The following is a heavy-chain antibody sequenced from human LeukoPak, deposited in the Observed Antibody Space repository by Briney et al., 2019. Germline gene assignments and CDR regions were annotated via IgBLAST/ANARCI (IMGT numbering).Heavy chain of an antibody. CDR2: IYSGGST. Sequence: SGGSLRLSCAASGFTVSSNYMSWVRQAPGKGLEWVSVIYSGGSTYYADSVKGRFTISRDNSKNTLYLQMNSLRAEDTAVYYCALLQGRSWPSYSDYWGQGTLVAVSS. CDR3: ALLQGRSWPSYSDY. CDR1: GFTVSSNY. J-gene: IGHJ4*02. V-gene: IGHV3-66*01. D-gene: IGHD2-15*01.